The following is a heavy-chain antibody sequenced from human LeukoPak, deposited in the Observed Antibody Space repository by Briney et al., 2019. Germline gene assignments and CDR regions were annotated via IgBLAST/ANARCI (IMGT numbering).Heavy chain of an antibody. J-gene: IGHJ4*02. CDR3: ARANRRTTTVDY. CDR2: INPNSGGT. CDR1: GYTFTGYY. D-gene: IGHD1-7*01. Sequence: ASVKVSCKASGYTFTGYYMHWVRQAPGQGLEWMGWINPNSGGTNYAQKFQGRVTMTRDASISTAYMELSRLRSDDTAVCYCARANRRTTTVDYWGQGTLVTVSS. V-gene: IGHV1-2*02.